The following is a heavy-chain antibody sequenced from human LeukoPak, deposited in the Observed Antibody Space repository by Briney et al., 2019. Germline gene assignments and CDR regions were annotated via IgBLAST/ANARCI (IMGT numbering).Heavy chain of an antibody. CDR3: AKELRRSSGWYNYYYYMDV. CDR2: ISSSSSYI. J-gene: IGHJ6*03. D-gene: IGHD6-19*01. Sequence: GGSLRLPCAASGFTFSSYSMNWVRQAPGKGLEWVSSISSSSSYIYYADSVKGRFTISRDNAKNSLYLQMNSLRAEDTAVYYCAKELRRSSGWYNYYYYMDVWGKGTTVTISS. CDR1: GFTFSSYS. V-gene: IGHV3-21*01.